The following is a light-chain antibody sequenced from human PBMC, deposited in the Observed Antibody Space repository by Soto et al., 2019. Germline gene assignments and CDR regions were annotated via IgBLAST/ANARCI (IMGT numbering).Light chain of an antibody. CDR3: QQYGVSPLT. CDR1: QNVYINS. CDR2: GAS. J-gene: IGKJ3*01. V-gene: IGKV3-20*01. Sequence: EIVLTQSPGTLSLSPGERVTLSYRASQNVYINSLAWYQQKPGQTPRLLIYGASTRAAAVPDRFSGSGSGTDFALSIDGLEPEDFAIYYCQQYGVSPLTFGPGTRVD.